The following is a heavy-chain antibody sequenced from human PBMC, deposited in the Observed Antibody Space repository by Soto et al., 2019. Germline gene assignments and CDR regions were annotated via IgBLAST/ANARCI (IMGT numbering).Heavy chain of an antibody. CDR2: ISNDEDNK. Sequence: QVQLVESGGGVVQPGRSLRLSCVASGFSFRSYAMHWVRQAPGKGLEWGAVISNDEDNKYYADSVKGRFTISRDNSKNTLDLQKNSLRVEDTALYYCATANGRCYYTFPDYWGQGTLVTVSS. CDR3: ATANGRCYYTFPDY. CDR1: GFSFRSYA. V-gene: IGHV3-30*14. D-gene: IGHD3-22*01. J-gene: IGHJ4*02.